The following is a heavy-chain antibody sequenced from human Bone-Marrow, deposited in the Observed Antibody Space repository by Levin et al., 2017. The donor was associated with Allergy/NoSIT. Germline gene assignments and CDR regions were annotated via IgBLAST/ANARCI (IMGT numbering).Heavy chain of an antibody. V-gene: IGHV3-23*01. J-gene: IGHJ4*02. Sequence: PGGSLRLSCVASGFTFSSYAMSWVRQAPGKGLECVSVLSYSDGNTYYADSVKGRFTISRDNSKNTLYLQMSSLRAEDTAVYYCATAKLYCSTISCYYFDYWGQGTLVTVSS. CDR3: ATAKLYCSTISCYYFDY. CDR1: GFTFSSYA. D-gene: IGHD2-2*01. CDR2: LSYSDGNT.